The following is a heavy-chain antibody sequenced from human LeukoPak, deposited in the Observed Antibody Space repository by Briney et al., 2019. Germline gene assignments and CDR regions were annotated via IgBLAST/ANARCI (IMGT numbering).Heavy chain of an antibody. CDR1: GYTFTSYD. J-gene: IGHJ6*03. CDR3: ARGIRSSTFPDYYYYMDV. V-gene: IGHV1-8*03. D-gene: IGHD3-3*02. CDR2: MNPNSGNT. Sequence: ASVKVSCKASGYTFTSYDINWVRQATGQGLEWMGWMNPNSGNTGYAQKFQGRVTITRNTSISTAYMELSSLRSEDTAVYYCARGIRSSTFPDYYYYMDVWGKGTTVTVSS.